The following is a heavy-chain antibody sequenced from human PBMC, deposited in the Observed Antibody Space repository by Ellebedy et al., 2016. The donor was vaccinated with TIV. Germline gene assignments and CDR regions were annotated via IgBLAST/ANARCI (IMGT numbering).Heavy chain of an antibody. D-gene: IGHD4/OR15-4a*01. Sequence: SETLSLTCTVSGGSIGNDYWNWIRQSPGKGLEWIGYSHYSGTTNYNPSLRSRVTVTVDTSKNQFSLKLSSMSAADTAVYYCAKWGYGENCKNAFEIWGQGTMVTVSS. CDR2: SHYSGTT. CDR3: AKWGYGENCKNAFEI. J-gene: IGHJ3*02. V-gene: IGHV4-59*01. CDR1: GGSIGNDY.